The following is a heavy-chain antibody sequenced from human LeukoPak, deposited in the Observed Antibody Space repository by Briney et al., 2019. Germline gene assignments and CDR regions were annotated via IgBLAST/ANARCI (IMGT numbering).Heavy chain of an antibody. D-gene: IGHD3-22*01. J-gene: IGHJ2*01. CDR1: GGSISSSNYY. V-gene: IGHV4-39*01. Sequence: PSETLSLTCTVSGGSISSSNYYWGWIRQPPGKGLEWIGSIYYSGSTYYNPSLKSRVTISVDTSKNQFSLKLSSVTAADTAVYYCARHFIEYYYDSSVSHWGRGTLVTVSS. CDR3: ARHFIEYYYDSSVSH. CDR2: IYYSGST.